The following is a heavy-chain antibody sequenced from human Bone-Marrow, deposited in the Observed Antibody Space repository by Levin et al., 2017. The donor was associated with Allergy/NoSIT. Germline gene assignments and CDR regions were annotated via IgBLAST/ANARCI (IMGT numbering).Heavy chain of an antibody. CDR1: GFSLSTSGVG. CDR3: AHGRGYYDPSGYYYNWFDP. J-gene: IGHJ5*02. V-gene: IGHV2-5*02. CDR2: IYWDDEK. D-gene: IGHD3-22*01. Sequence: SGPTLVKPTQTLTLTCTFSGFSLSTSGVGVGWIRQPPRKALEWRALIYWDDEKRYSPSLKSRLTITRDTSKNQVVLTMTNMDPVDTGTYYCAHGRGYYDPSGYYYNWFDPWGQGTLVTVSS.